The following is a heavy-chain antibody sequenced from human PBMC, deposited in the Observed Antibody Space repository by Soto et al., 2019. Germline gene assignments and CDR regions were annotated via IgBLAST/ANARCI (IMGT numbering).Heavy chain of an antibody. CDR1: GDSVSSNSAA. D-gene: IGHD3-16*01. V-gene: IGHV6-1*01. CDR3: ARDRIAWGSNPYYYYYGMDV. J-gene: IGHJ6*02. CDR2: TYYRSKWYN. Sequence: SPTLSLTCAISGDSVSSNSAAWNWIRQSPSRGLEWLGRTYYRSKWYNDYAVSVKSRITINPDTSKNQFSLQLNSVTPEDTAVYYCARDRIAWGSNPYYYYYGMDVWGQGTTVTVSS.